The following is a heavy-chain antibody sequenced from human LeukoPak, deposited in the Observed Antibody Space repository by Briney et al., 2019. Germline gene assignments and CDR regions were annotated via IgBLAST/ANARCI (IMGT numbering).Heavy chain of an antibody. CDR2: IRSKRNNYAT. CDR1: GFTPSGSV. CDR3: SRLEDTSPTEVALDI. V-gene: IGHV3-73*01. D-gene: IGHD5-24*01. J-gene: IGHJ3*02. Sequence: GGSLRLSCAGSGFTPSGSVIHWVRQAAGKGLEWVGRIRSKRNNYATAYAASVKGRFTISRDDSKNTVYLHMDSLKTEDTALYYCSRLEDTSPTEVALDIWGQGTVVTVSS.